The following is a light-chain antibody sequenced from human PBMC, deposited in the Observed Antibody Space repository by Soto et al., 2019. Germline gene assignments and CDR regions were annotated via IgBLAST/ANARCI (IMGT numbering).Light chain of an antibody. V-gene: IGLV1-40*01. J-gene: IGLJ7*01. Sequence: QSVLTQPPSVSWAPGQRVTISCTGSSSNIGAGYDVHWYQQLPGTAPKLLIYGNSNRPSGVPDRFSGSKSGTSASLAITGLQAEDEADYYCQSYDSSLRGAVFGGGTQLTVL. CDR2: GNS. CDR3: QSYDSSLRGAV. CDR1: SSNIGAGYD.